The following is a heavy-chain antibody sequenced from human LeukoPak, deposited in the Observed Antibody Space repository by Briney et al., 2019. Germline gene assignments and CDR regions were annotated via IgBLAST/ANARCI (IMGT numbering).Heavy chain of an antibody. V-gene: IGHV4-39*07. Sequence: SETLSLTCTVSGGSISSSSYYWGWIRQPPGKGLEWIGSIYYSGSTYYNPSLKSRVTISVDTSKNQFSLKLSSVTAADTAVYYCARGRSGYYWGQGTLVTVSS. CDR2: IYYSGST. D-gene: IGHD3-22*01. J-gene: IGHJ4*02. CDR3: ARGRSGYY. CDR1: GGSISSSSYY.